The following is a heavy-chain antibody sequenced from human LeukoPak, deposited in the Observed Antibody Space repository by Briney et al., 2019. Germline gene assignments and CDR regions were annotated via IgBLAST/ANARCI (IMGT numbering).Heavy chain of an antibody. D-gene: IGHD6-19*01. Sequence: GGSLRLSCAASGFTVSSNYMSWVRQPPGKGLEWVSVIYSGGSTYYADSVKGRFTISRDNSKNTLYLQMNSLRAEDTAVYYCARDDSSNYYYYGMDVWGQGTTVTVSS. J-gene: IGHJ6*02. CDR1: GFTVSSNY. CDR3: ARDDSSNYYYYGMDV. CDR2: IYSGGST. V-gene: IGHV3-66*01.